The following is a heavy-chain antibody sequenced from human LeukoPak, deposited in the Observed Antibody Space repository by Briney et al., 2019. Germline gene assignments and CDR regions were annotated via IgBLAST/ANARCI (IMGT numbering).Heavy chain of an antibody. J-gene: IGHJ6*03. V-gene: IGHV1-46*01. D-gene: IGHD6-13*01. CDR2: INPGSGAT. Sequence: GASVKVSCKASGYTFTRHYMNWVRQAPGQGLEWMGKINPGSGATGYAQKFQGRVTITADKSTSTAYMELSSLRSEDTAVYYCAKDGSIAAAGNYYYYYYMDVWGKGTTVTVSS. CDR3: AKDGSIAAAGNYYYYYYMDV. CDR1: GYTFTRHY.